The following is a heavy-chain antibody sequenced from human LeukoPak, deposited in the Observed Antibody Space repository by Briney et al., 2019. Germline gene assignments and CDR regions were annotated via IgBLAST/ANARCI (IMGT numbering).Heavy chain of an antibody. Sequence: PSETLSLTCVVYGGSFSDYYWSWVRQPPGKGLEWIGEINHSGTTKDNPSLKSRLTISIHTSKNQLSLTLTSVTAADTAVYYCARGEGTLAGRRWPYYFYYYMDVWGKGTTVTISS. CDR1: GGSFSDYY. V-gene: IGHV4-34*01. CDR3: ARGEGTLAGRRWPYYFYYYMDV. J-gene: IGHJ6*03. D-gene: IGHD6-19*01. CDR2: INHSGTT.